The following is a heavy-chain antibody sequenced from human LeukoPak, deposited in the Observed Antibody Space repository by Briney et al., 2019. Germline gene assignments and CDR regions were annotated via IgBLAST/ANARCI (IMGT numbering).Heavy chain of an antibody. V-gene: IGHV3-23*01. CDR2: ISGSGSNT. CDR1: GFTVSSYA. CDR3: AKTWVMVAATPNFDY. Sequence: GPSLRLSCAASGFTVSSYAMSWVRQAQGKGLEWVSTISGSGSNTSYADSVTGRFTISRDNSKNTLSLQMNSLRAEDTALYYCAKTWVMVAATPNFDYWGQGTQVTVSS. D-gene: IGHD2-15*01. J-gene: IGHJ4*02.